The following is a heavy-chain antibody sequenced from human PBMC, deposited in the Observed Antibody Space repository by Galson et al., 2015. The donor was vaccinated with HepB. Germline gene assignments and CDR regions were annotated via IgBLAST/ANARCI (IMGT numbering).Heavy chain of an antibody. CDR1: GFTFSNAW. CDR2: IKSKTDGGTT. V-gene: IGHV3-15*01. D-gene: IGHD2-15*01. CDR3: TTSLCSGGSCYSMSRYYYYGMDV. J-gene: IGHJ6*02. Sequence: SLRLSCAASGFTFSNAWMSWVRQAPGKGLEWVGRIKSKTDGGTTDYAAPVKGRFTISRDDSKNTLYLQMNSLKTEDTAVYYCTTSLCSGGSCYSMSRYYYYGMDVWGQGTTVTVSS.